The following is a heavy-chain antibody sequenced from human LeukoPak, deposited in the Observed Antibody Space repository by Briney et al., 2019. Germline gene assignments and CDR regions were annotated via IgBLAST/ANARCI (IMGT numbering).Heavy chain of an antibody. J-gene: IGHJ3*02. Sequence: ASVTVSCKASGYTFTGYYMHWVRQAPGQGLEWMGWINPNSGGTNYAQKFQGRVTMTRDTSISTAYMELSRLRSDDTAVYYCARVWGVTYYDFWSGYESSFDIWGQGTMVTVSS. CDR1: GYTFTGYY. CDR2: INPNSGGT. V-gene: IGHV1-2*02. CDR3: ARVWGVTYYDFWSGYESSFDI. D-gene: IGHD3-3*01.